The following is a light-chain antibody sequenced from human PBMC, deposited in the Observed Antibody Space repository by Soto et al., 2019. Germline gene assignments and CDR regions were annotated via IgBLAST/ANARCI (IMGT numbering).Light chain of an antibody. V-gene: IGLV2-23*01. J-gene: IGLJ2*01. CDR1: SSDVGSYNL. CDR2: EGT. Sequence: QSALTQPASVSGSPGQSITISCTGTSSDVGSYNLVSWYQQHPGKAPKLMIYEGTKRPSGVSNRFSGSKSGNTASLTISGLHAEDEADYYCCSYAGGDIYVVFVGGTKLTVL. CDR3: CSYAGGDIYVV.